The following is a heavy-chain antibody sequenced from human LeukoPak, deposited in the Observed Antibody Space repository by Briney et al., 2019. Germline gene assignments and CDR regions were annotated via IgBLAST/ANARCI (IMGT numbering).Heavy chain of an antibody. J-gene: IGHJ5*02. D-gene: IGHD6-13*01. Sequence: PGRSLRLSCAASGFTFSSYAMTWVRQAPGRGLEWVSVITGSGDNTYYADSVKGRFTISRDNSKNTLYLQVNSLRAEDTAVYYCAKGSGSSSRYFFDPWGQGTLLTVSS. V-gene: IGHV3-23*01. CDR2: ITGSGDNT. CDR1: GFTFSSYA. CDR3: AKGSGSSSRYFFDP.